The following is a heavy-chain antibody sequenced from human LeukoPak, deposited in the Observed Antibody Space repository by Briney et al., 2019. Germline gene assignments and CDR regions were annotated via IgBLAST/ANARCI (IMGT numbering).Heavy chain of an antibody. CDR2: IYYSGST. D-gene: IGHD3-22*01. J-gene: IGHJ4*02. Sequence: SETLSLTCTVSGGSISSYYWSWIRQPPGKGLEWIGYIYYSGSTNYSPSLKSRVTISVDTSKNQFSLKLSSVTAADTAVYYCARSITMIAPFDYWGQGTLVTVSS. CDR3: ARSITMIAPFDY. CDR1: GGSISSYY. V-gene: IGHV4-59*01.